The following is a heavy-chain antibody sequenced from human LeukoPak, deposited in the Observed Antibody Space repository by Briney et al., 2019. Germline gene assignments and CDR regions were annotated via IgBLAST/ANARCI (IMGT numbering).Heavy chain of an antibody. J-gene: IGHJ4*02. Sequence: SETLSLTCTVSGGSISSYYWSWIRQPAGKGLEWIGRIYTSGSTNYNPSLKSRVTMSVDTSKNQFSLKLSSVTAADTAVYYCARRDYYDSSGHLRYWGQGTLVTVSS. CDR3: ARRDYYDSSGHLRY. CDR1: GGSISSYY. D-gene: IGHD3-22*01. V-gene: IGHV4-4*07. CDR2: IYTSGST.